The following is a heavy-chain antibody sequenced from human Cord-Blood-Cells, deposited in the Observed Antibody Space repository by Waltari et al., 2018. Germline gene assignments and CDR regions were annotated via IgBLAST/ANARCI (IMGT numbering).Heavy chain of an antibody. J-gene: IGHJ3*02. CDR3: ARVRSCSSTSCYDAFDI. D-gene: IGHD2-2*01. Sequence: QVQLVQSGAEVKKPGSLVKVSCKASGGTFSSYAISWVRQAPGQGLEWMGRIIPILGIANYAQKFQGRVTITADKSTSTAYMELSSLRSEDTAVYYCARVRSCSSTSCYDAFDIWGQGTMVTVSS. CDR1: GGTFSSYA. CDR2: IIPILGIA. V-gene: IGHV1-69*09.